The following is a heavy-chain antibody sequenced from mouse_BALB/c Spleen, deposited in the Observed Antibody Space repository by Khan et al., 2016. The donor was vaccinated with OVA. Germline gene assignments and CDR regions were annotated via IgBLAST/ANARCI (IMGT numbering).Heavy chain of an antibody. J-gene: IGHJ3*01. CDR1: EYTFTNYG. V-gene: IGHV9-3-1*01. CDR2: INTYTGEP. D-gene: IGHD2-1*01. CDR3: TRSQGNYLFAY. Sequence: QIQLVQPGPELKKPGETVKISCKASEYTFTNYGMNWVKQAPGKGLKWMGWINTYTGEPTYGDDFKGRFAFSLETSASTASLQIITLNNEDAATYFCTRSQGNYLFAYWGQGTLVTVSA.